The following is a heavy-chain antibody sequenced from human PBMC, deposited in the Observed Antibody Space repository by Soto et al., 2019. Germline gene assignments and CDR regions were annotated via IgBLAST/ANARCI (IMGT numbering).Heavy chain of an antibody. V-gene: IGHV3-23*01. D-gene: IGHD3-9*01. CDR1: GFTFSSYA. CDR2: ISGSGGST. Sequence: GGSLRLSCAASGFTFSSYAMSWVRQAPGKGLEWVSAISGSGGSTYYADSVKGRFTISRDNSKNTLYLQMNSLRAEDTAVYYCAKRWYDILTGYQPADYFQHWGQGTLVTVSS. CDR3: AKRWYDILTGYQPADYFQH. J-gene: IGHJ1*01.